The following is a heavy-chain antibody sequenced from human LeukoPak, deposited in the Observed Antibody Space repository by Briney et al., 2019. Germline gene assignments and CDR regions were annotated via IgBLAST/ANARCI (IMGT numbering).Heavy chain of an antibody. CDR2: ISYDGSNK. D-gene: IGHD3-22*01. V-gene: IGHV3-30*18. CDR3: AKDPGGSSGYPDAFDI. CDR1: GFTFSSYG. J-gene: IGHJ3*02. Sequence: GGSLRLSCAASGFTFSSYGMHWVRQAPGKGLEWVAVISYDGSNKYYADSVKGRFTISRDNSKNALYLQMNSLRAEDTAVYYCAKDPGGSSGYPDAFDIWGQGTMVTVSS.